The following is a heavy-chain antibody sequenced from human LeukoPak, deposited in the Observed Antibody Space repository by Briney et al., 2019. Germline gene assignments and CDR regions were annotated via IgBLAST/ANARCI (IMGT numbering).Heavy chain of an antibody. CDR1: GGSISSYY. CDR2: IYYSGST. Sequence: SEALSLTCTVSGGSISSYYWCWIRQPPGKGLGWIGYIYYSGSTNYNPSLKSRVTISVDTSKNQFSLKLSSVTAADTAVYYCARFSLYYDSSGYYRYFDYWGQGTRVTVSS. V-gene: IGHV4-59*01. CDR3: ARFSLYYDSSGYYRYFDY. D-gene: IGHD3-22*01. J-gene: IGHJ4*02.